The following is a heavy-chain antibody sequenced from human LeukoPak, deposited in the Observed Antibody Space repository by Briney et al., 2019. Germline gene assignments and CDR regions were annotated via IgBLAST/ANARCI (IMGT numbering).Heavy chain of an antibody. D-gene: IGHD5-24*01. V-gene: IGHV4-39*07. CDR1: GGSISNSSAYY. CDR2: IYYSGST. Sequence: SETLSLTCTVSGGSISNSSAYYWGWIRQPPGKGLEWIGSIYYSGSTYYNPSLKGRVTISLDTSKNQFSLKLNSVTAADMAVYYCARDGYNYGLDRFDYWGQGTLVTVSS. CDR3: ARDGYNYGLDRFDY. J-gene: IGHJ4*02.